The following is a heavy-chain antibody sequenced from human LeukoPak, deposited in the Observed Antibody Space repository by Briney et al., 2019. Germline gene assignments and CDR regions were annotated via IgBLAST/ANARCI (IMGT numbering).Heavy chain of an antibody. V-gene: IGHV4-4*07. Sequence: PSETLSLTCTVSGGSISGDYWSWIRQPAGEGLEWIGRFDSSGSTIYNPSLKSRVTMSVDTSKNRLSLELSSVTAADTAVYYCARDRPGVPRAFDIWGQGTMVTASS. J-gene: IGHJ3*02. CDR3: ARDRPGVPRAFDI. CDR1: GGSISGDY. CDR2: FDSSGST. D-gene: IGHD3-3*01.